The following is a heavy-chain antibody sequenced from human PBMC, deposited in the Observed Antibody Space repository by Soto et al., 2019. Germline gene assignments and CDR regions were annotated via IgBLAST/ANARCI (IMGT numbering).Heavy chain of an antibody. CDR3: ARDGDYDFWSGNWFDP. D-gene: IGHD3-3*01. J-gene: IGHJ5*02. CDR2: MNPNSGNT. Sequence: QVQLVQSGAEVKKPGASVKVSCKASGYTFTSYDINWVRQATGQGLEWMGWMNPNSGNTGYAQKFQGRVTMTRNTYISTAYMELSSLRSEDTDVYYCARDGDYDFWSGNWFDPWGQGTLVTVSS. CDR1: GYTFTSYD. V-gene: IGHV1-8*01.